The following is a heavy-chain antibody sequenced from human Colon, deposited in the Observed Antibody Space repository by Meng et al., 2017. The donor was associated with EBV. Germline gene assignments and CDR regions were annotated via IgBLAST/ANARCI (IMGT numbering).Heavy chain of an antibody. CDR3: ARNYYFDY. CDR1: GGSINSGDYY. CDR2: IYYTGST. J-gene: IGHJ4*02. V-gene: IGHV4-30-4*01. Sequence: VAGPGLVKPSQTLSLTFTVSGGSINSGDYYWSWIRQPPGKGLEWIGYIYYTGSTYYNPSLKSRVTISMDTSKNQFSLRLSSVTAADTAVYYCARNYYFDYWGQGTLVTVSS.